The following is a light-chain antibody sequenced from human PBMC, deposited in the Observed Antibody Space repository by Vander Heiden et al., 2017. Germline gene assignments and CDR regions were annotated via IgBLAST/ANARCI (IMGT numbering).Light chain of an antibody. CDR3: QQYGSSPRT. Sequence: EIVLTQPPGTLCLSPGERATLSCRASQSFISPFFAWYQQKAGQALRLLIYDTSSRATGIPDRFSGSASGTDFTLTISRLDAEDFAVYYCQQYGSSPRTFGQGTKVEIK. CDR1: QSFISPF. V-gene: IGKV3-20*01. CDR2: DTS. J-gene: IGKJ1*01.